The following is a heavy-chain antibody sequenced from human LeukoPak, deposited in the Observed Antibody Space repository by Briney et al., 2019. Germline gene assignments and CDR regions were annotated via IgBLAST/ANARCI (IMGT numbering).Heavy chain of an antibody. D-gene: IGHD3-9*01. CDR2: IYTSGTT. CDR1: GDSISSYY. J-gene: IGHJ4*02. CDR3: ARSYYDFLTGYYLDY. V-gene: IGHV4-4*09. Sequence: PSETLSLTCNVSGDSISSYYWSWIRQPPGEGLEWIGYIYTSGTTSYNPSLKSRVTISVDTSKNQFSLRLSSMTAADTAVYYCARSYYDFLTGYYLDYWGQGTLVTVSS.